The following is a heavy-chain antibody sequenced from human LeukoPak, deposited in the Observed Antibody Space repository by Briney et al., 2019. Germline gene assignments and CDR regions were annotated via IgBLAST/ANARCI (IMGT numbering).Heavy chain of an antibody. CDR2: IIPIFGTE. J-gene: IGHJ3*02. Sequence: SVKLSCNASGGTFSSYAISWVRHPPGQGLEWMGGIIPIFGTENYAEMFEGRVTITADESTSTAYMELRSLRCEDAAVDYCATILSGSGIWGQGTMVTVSS. D-gene: IGHD3-9*01. V-gene: IGHV1-69*01. CDR3: ATILSGSGI. CDR1: GGTFSSYA.